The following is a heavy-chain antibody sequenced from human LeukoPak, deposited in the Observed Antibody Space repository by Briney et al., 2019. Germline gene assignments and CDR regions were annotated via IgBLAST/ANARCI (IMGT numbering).Heavy chain of an antibody. D-gene: IGHD3-10*01. V-gene: IGHV3-74*01. CDR2: IRSDGTST. CDR1: GFSLSSNW. J-gene: IGHJ4*02. Sequence: GGSLRLSCAASGFSLSSNWIHWVRQAPGKELEWVSLIRSDGTSTSYADSVKGRFTTSRDNAKNTLYLQMNSLRAEDTAVYYCARDRGLATPFDYWGQGTLVTVSS. CDR3: ARDRGLATPFDY.